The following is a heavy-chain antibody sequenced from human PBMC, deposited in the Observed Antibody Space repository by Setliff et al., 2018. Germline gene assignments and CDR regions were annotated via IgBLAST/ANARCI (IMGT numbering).Heavy chain of an antibody. CDR1: GYTFTTYD. CDR3: ARIPARAAAAYRSSTNCQGGFDQ. CDR2: MNPNSGNT. J-gene: IGHJ4*02. D-gene: IGHD2-2*01. V-gene: IGHV1-8*02. Sequence: ASVKVFCKASGYTFTTYDINWVRRATGQGLEWMGWMNPNSGNTGYAQKFQGRFTMTRNTSISTAYMELSSLRSDDTAVYYCARIPARAAAAYRSSTNCQGGFDQWGQGTPVTVSS.